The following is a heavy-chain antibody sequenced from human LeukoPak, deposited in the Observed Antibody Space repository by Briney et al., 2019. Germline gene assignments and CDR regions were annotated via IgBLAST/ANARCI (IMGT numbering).Heavy chain of an antibody. Sequence: SETLSLTCTVSGGSISSYYWSWIRQPPGKGLEWIGYIYYSRSTNYNPSLKSRVTISVDTSKNQFSLKLSSVTAADTAVYYCASEGPHMIGSFDIWGQGTMVTVSS. D-gene: IGHD3-22*01. CDR1: GGSISSYY. CDR3: ASEGPHMIGSFDI. CDR2: IYYSRST. J-gene: IGHJ3*02. V-gene: IGHV4-59*01.